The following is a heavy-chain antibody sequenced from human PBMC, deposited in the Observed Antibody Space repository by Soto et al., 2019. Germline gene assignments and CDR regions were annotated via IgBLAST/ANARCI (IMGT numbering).Heavy chain of an antibody. V-gene: IGHV3-9*01. J-gene: IGHJ6*03. Sequence: PGGSLRLSCAASGFIFDDYAMHWVRQVPGRGLEWVSGISWHSRSVAYADSVKGRFTISGDSANLYLQMNSLRSEDSALYYCAKGADMLDYHYFMDVWGKGTTVTVSS. CDR2: ISWHSRSV. D-gene: IGHD3-10*01. CDR1: GFIFDDYA. CDR3: AKGADMLDYHYFMDV.